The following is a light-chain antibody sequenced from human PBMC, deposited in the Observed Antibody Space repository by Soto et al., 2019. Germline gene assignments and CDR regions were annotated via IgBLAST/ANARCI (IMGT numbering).Light chain of an antibody. CDR3: AAWDDILNGWV. V-gene: IGLV1-44*01. Sequence: QAVVTQPPSASGTPGQRVTISCSGGDSNIGSNSVNWYQHLPGMAPKLLTHSNDHRPSGVADRFSGSKSGTSASLAISGPQSEDEADYYCAAWDDILNGWVFGGGTKLTVL. J-gene: IGLJ3*02. CDR2: SND. CDR1: DSNIGSNS.